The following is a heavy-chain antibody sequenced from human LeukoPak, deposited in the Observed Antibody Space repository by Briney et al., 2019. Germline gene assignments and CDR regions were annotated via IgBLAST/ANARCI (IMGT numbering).Heavy chain of an antibody. J-gene: IGHJ5*02. V-gene: IGHV3-23*01. CDR2: INYSGGGT. D-gene: IGHD6-19*01. CDR1: GFTFSTYA. Sequence: PGGSLRLSCAASGFTFSTYAMTWVRQAPGKGLEWVSSINYSGGGTFYADSVEGRFTISRHNSKDTLYLQMNSLRVEDTAVYYCAKEEYNSGWYKWFGPWGQGTLVTVSS. CDR3: AKEEYNSGWYKWFGP.